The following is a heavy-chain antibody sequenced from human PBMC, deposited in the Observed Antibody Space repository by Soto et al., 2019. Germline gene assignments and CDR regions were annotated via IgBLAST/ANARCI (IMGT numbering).Heavy chain of an antibody. CDR1: GFSLSNAGLG. CDR2: IFSNDEK. CDR3: AWTYSSSWYWFDP. D-gene: IGHD6-13*01. J-gene: IGHJ5*02. V-gene: IGHV2-26*01. Sequence: QVTVKESGPVLVKPTETLTLTCTVSGFSLSNAGLGVSWIRQPPGKALEWLAHIFSNDEKSYSTSLKSRLTISKDNSKSQVVLIMTNMDPVDTATYYCAWTYSSSWYWFDPWGQGTLVTVSS.